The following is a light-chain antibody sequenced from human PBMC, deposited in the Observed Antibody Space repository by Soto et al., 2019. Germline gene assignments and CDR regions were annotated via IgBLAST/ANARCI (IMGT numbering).Light chain of an antibody. CDR2: GAS. CDR3: QQYGSTLYT. CDR1: QSVSSPY. J-gene: IGKJ2*01. V-gene: IGKV3-20*01. Sequence: PGEGATLSCRASQSVSSPYLAWYQQKPGQAPRLLIYGASTRATGIPDRFSGSGSGTDFTLTISGLEPEDFAVYYCQQYGSTLYTFGQGTKLEIK.